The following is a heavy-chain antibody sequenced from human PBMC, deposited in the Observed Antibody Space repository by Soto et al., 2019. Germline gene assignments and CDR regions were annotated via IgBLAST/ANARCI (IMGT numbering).Heavy chain of an antibody. V-gene: IGHV1-69*13. Sequence: SVKVSCKASGGTFSRYAISWVRQAPGQGLEWMGGIIPIFGTANYAQKFQGRVTITADESTSTAYMELSSLRSEDTAVYYCARGHIVVVPAALPKVSYYYGMDVWGQGTTVTVSS. J-gene: IGHJ6*02. D-gene: IGHD2-2*01. CDR1: GGTFSRYA. CDR2: IIPIFGTA. CDR3: ARGHIVVVPAALPKVSYYYGMDV.